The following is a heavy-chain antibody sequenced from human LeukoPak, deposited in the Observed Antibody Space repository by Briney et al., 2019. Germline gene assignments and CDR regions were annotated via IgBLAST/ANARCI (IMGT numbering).Heavy chain of an antibody. CDR3: ARAPLIKFGEWYFDY. D-gene: IGHD3-10*02. V-gene: IGHV1-2*02. CDR1: GYTFTGYY. Sequence: ASVKVSCTASGYTFTGYYMHWVRQAPRQGLEWMGWINPNSGGTNYAQKFQVRVTMTRDTSISTASMELSRLSAYDSAVYCRARAPLIKFGEWYFDYWGQGTLVTVSS. J-gene: IGHJ4*02. CDR2: INPNSGGT.